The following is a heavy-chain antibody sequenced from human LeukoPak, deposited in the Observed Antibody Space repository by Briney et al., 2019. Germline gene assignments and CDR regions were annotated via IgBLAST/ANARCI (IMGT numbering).Heavy chain of an antibody. J-gene: IGHJ3*02. CDR2: IYPGDSDT. CDR3: ARTLLSTLDAFDI. Sequence: GGSLKISCEGSGYSFTSYWIAWVRQMPGKGLEWMGIIYPGDSDTRYSPSFQGQVTISADKSISTAYLQWSSLKASDTAMYYCARTLLSTLDAFDIWGQGTMVTVS. CDR1: GYSFTSYW. D-gene: IGHD1-26*01. V-gene: IGHV5-51*01.